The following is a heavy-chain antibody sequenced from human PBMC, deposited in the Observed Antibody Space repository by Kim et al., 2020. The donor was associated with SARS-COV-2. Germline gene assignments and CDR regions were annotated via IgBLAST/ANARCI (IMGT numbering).Heavy chain of an antibody. CDR2: MSFDGFSK. CDR3: ATEGGTSGRCGYFDF. D-gene: IGHD6-19*01. CDR1: RSIFSTYV. Sequence: GGSLRLSCLTSRSIFSTYVIHWVRQAPGKGLEWVAAMSFDGFSKYFADSVKGRFTISRDNSKNTVCLQVNSLRDEDSAMYYCATEGGTSGRCGYFDFWG. J-gene: IGHJ3*01. V-gene: IGHV3-30*04.